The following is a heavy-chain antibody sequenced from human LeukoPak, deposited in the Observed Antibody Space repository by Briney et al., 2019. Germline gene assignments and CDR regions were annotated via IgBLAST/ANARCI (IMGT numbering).Heavy chain of an antibody. CDR3: ARGALGYCSSTSCFATQFGA. J-gene: IGHJ5*02. CDR1: GFTFSSYA. D-gene: IGHD2-2*01. V-gene: IGHV3-64*01. Sequence: GGSLRLSCAASGFTFSSYAMHWVRQAPGKGLEYVSAISSNGGSTYYANSVKGRFTISRDNCKNTPYLQMGSLRAEDMAVYYCARGALGYCSSTSCFATQFGAWGQGTLVTVSS. CDR2: ISSNGGST.